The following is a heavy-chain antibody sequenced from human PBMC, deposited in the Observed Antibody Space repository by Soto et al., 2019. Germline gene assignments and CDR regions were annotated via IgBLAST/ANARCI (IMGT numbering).Heavy chain of an antibody. CDR2: IIPIFGTA. Sequence: QVQLVQSGAEVKKPGSSVKVSCKASGGTFSSYAISWVRQAPGQGLEWMGGIIPIFGTANYAQKFQGRVTITEDESTSTAYMELSSLRSEDTAVYYCARDFQAEVTASSPPDAFDIWGQGTMVTVSS. CDR3: ARDFQAEVTASSPPDAFDI. CDR1: GGTFSSYA. V-gene: IGHV1-69*01. D-gene: IGHD2-21*02. J-gene: IGHJ3*02.